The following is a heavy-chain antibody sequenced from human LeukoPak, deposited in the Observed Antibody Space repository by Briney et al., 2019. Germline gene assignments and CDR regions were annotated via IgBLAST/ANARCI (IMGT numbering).Heavy chain of an antibody. CDR3: ASVDTAMGTFDY. CDR2: IYYSGST. D-gene: IGHD5-18*01. Sequence: SETLSLTCTVSGGSISSSSYYWGWIPQPPGKGLEWFGYIYYSGSTYYNPSLESRVPMSVDTSKNQFSLKLSSVTAADTAVSYCASVDTAMGTFDYWGEGTLGTVSS. J-gene: IGHJ4*02. CDR1: GGSISSSSYY. V-gene: IGHV4-31*03.